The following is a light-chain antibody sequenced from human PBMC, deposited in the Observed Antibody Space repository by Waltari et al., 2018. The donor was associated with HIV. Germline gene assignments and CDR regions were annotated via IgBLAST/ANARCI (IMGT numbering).Light chain of an antibody. CDR2: GAS. Sequence: EIVLTQSPGTLSLSPGERVTLSCRPSQSISSNYLAWHKQKPGQAPRLLIFGASTRATGVPDRFSGSGSGTDFTLTISGLEPEDFAVYYCQQYGHSPPYTFGQGTKLEIK. CDR3: QQYGHSPPYT. J-gene: IGKJ2*01. CDR1: QSISSNY. V-gene: IGKV3-20*01.